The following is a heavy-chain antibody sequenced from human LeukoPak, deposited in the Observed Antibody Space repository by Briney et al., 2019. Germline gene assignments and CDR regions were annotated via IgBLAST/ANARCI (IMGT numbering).Heavy chain of an antibody. CDR1: GYTFTSYG. J-gene: IGHJ4*02. D-gene: IGHD3-10*01. CDR2: ISAYNGNT. V-gene: IGHV1-18*01. Sequence: ASVRASCKASGYTFTSYGISWVRQAPGQGLEWMGWISAYNGNTNYAQKLQGRVTMTTDTSTSTAYMELRSLRSDDTAVYYCARDGRMVLPPDYWGQGTLVTVSS. CDR3: ARDGRMVLPPDY.